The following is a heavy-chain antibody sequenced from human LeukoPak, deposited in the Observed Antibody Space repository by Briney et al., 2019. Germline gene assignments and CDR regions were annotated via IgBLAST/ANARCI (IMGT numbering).Heavy chain of an antibody. CDR3: AKISSDNSFDP. V-gene: IGHV3-30*18. CDR1: GFTFSSYG. Sequence: GGSLRLSCAASGFTFSSYGMHWVRQAPGKGLEWVAVISYDGSNKYYADSVKGRFTISRDNSKNTLYLQMNSLRAEDTAVYYCAKISSDNSFDPWGQGTLVTVSS. J-gene: IGHJ5*02. CDR2: ISYDGSNK. D-gene: IGHD6-6*01.